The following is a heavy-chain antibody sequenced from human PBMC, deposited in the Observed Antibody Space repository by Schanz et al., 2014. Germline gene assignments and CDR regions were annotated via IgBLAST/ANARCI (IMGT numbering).Heavy chain of an antibody. D-gene: IGHD2-2*01. CDR3: LRANPTQHVVLPDALRY. V-gene: IGHV1-2*02. J-gene: IGHJ4*02. CDR1: GYTFTGYY. CDR2: INPNSGGT. Sequence: QVQLVQSGSELKKPGASVKVSCKASGYTFTGYYMHWVRQAPGQGLEWMGRINPNSGGTNYAQKFQGRVTMTRDTSISTAYMELSSLRPDDTAVYYCLRANPTQHVVLPDALRYWGQGTLVSVSS.